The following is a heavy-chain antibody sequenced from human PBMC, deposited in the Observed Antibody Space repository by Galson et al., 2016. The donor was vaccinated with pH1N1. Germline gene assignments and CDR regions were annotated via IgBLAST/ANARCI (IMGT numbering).Heavy chain of an antibody. CDR1: GGSINKNH. CDR2: MSYSGYS. CDR3: VRGGGFWSGDQSLYKYFDP. D-gene: IGHD3-3*01. Sequence: SETLSLTCIVSGGSINKNHYWSWIRQSPGKGLEWIGYMSYSGYSNYNPSLRRRVTISMDTSKNQFSLKLTSVTAADTAVYYCVRGGGFWSGDQSLYKYFDPWGPGTQVTVSS. J-gene: IGHJ5*02. V-gene: IGHV4-59*11.